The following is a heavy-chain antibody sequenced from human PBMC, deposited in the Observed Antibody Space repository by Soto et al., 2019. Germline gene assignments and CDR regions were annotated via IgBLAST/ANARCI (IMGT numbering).Heavy chain of an antibody. V-gene: IGHV3-23*01. D-gene: IGHD6-19*01. Sequence: GGSLRLSCAASGFTFSSYAMSWVRQAPGKGLEWVSAISGSGGSTYYADSVKGRFTISRDNSKNTLYLQMNSLRAEDTAVFYCAKFGGIAVAGSFLDYWGQGTLVTVSS. J-gene: IGHJ4*02. CDR1: GFTFSSYA. CDR3: AKFGGIAVAGSFLDY. CDR2: ISGSGGST.